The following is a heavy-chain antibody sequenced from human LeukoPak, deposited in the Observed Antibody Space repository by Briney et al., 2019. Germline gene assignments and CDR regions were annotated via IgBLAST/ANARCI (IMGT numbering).Heavy chain of an antibody. V-gene: IGHV1-18*01. J-gene: IGHJ3*02. Sequence: ASVKVSCKASGYTFTSYGINWVRQAPGQGLEWMGWISVYNGNTNYAQRLQGRVTMTTDTSTSTAYMELRSLRSDDTAVYYCAREFGYYDSSGYYPRLHDAFDIWGQGTMVTVSS. CDR3: AREFGYYDSSGYYPRLHDAFDI. CDR2: ISVYNGNT. CDR1: GYTFTSYG. D-gene: IGHD3-22*01.